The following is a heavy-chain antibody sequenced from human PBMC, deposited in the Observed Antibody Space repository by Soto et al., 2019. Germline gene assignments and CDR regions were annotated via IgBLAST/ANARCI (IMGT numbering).Heavy chain of an antibody. J-gene: IGHJ3*02. CDR1: GFTFSSYS. Sequence: LGGSLRLSCAASGFTFSSYSMNWVRQAPGKGLEWVSYISSSSSTIYYADSVKGRFTISRDNAKNSLYLQMNSLRAEDTAVYYCARDQEDIVVVVAATDDAFDIWGQGTMVTVSS. D-gene: IGHD2-15*01. V-gene: IGHV3-48*01. CDR2: ISSSSSTI. CDR3: ARDQEDIVVVVAATDDAFDI.